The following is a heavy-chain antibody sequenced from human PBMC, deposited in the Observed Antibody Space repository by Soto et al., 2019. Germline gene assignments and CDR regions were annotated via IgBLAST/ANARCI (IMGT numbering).Heavy chain of an antibody. J-gene: IGHJ5*02. CDR3: ARGNVVVAATGLDWFDP. Sequence: PSWTLALTSTVPSGSISSYYWSWIRQPAGKGLEWIGRIYTSGSTNYNPSLKSRVTMSVDTSKKQFSLKLSSVTAADTAVYYCARGNVVVAATGLDWFDPWGQGTLVTGSS. D-gene: IGHD2-15*01. CDR1: SGSISSYY. V-gene: IGHV4-4*07. CDR2: IYTSGST.